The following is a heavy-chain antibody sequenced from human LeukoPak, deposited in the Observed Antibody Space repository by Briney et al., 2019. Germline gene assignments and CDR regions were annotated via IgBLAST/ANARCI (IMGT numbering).Heavy chain of an antibody. CDR2: IIPILGIA. V-gene: IGHV1-69*04. CDR3: AKGYDSSGYPTY. D-gene: IGHD3-22*01. CDR1: GGTFSSYA. J-gene: IGHJ4*02. Sequence: SVKVSCKAPGGTFSSYAISWVRQAPGQGLEWMGRIIPILGIANYAQKFQGRVTITADKSTSTAYMELSSLRSEDTAVYYCAKGYDSSGYPTYWGQGTLVTVSS.